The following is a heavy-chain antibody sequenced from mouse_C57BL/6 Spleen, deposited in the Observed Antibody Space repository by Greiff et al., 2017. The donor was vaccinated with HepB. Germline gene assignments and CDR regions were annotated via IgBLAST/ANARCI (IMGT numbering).Heavy chain of an antibody. J-gene: IGHJ2*01. CDR3: ARAAHYYGSSFSFDY. Sequence: QVQLQQPGAELVKPGASVKLSCKASGYTFTSYWMHWVKQRPGQGLEWIGMIHPNSGSTNYNEKFKSKATLTVDKSYSTAYMQLSSLTSEDSAVYYCARAAHYYGSSFSFDYWGQGTTLTVSS. V-gene: IGHV1-64*01. CDR1: GYTFTSYW. D-gene: IGHD1-1*01. CDR2: IHPNSGST.